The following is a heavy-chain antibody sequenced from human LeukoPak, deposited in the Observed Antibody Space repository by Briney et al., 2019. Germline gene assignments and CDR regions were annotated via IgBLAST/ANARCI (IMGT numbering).Heavy chain of an antibody. V-gene: IGHV3-23*01. D-gene: IGHD6-19*01. J-gene: IGHJ4*02. CDR2: ISGSGGST. Sequence: GGSLRLSCAASGFTFSSYAMSWVRQAPGKGLEWVSAISGSGGSTSHADSVKGRFTISRDNSKNTLYLQMNSLRAEDTAVYYCAACLYSSGWYADYWGQGTLVTVSS. CDR3: AACLYSSGWYADY. CDR1: GFTFSSYA.